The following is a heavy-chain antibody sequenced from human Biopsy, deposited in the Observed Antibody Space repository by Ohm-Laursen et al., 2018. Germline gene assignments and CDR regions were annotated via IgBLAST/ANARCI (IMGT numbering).Heavy chain of an antibody. V-gene: IGHV4-61*01. CDR2: IFYSGTT. Sequence: PSETLSLTCTVSGDSVNTYNFYWTWIRQSPGKGLEWIGHIFYSGTTKYNPSLERRGHISLDTAKNQFSLKSRSVTAADTAVYYCARAYYYGAGSYYSPWMGVWGQGTAVIVSS. CDR3: ARAYYYGAGSYYSPWMGV. D-gene: IGHD3-10*01. CDR1: GDSVNTYNFY. J-gene: IGHJ6*02.